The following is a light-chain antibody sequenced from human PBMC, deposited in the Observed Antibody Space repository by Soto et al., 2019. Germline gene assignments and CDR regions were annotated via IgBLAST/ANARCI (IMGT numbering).Light chain of an antibody. V-gene: IGKV3-15*01. J-gene: IGKJ1*01. CDR1: QSVSTN. Sequence: EIVMTQSPATLSVSPGERATLSCRASQSVSTNLAWYQQKPGQAPRLLIYGFSSTRAPGIPARFSASGSGTDFTLTISSLQSEDSAVYYCQEYNTWPWTFGQGTKV. CDR3: QEYNTWPWT. CDR2: GFSS.